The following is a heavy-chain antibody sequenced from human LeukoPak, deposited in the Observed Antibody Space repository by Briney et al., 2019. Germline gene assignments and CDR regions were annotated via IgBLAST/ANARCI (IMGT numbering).Heavy chain of an antibody. CDR3: ARMRSMVRVVMDAFDI. D-gene: IGHD3-10*01. Sequence: SETLSHTCAVYGGSFSGYYWSWIRQPPGKGLELNGEINHSGSTNYNPSLKSRVTISVDTCKSQFSLKLSSVTAADTAVYYCARMRSMVRVVMDAFDIWGQGTMVTVSS. J-gene: IGHJ3*02. V-gene: IGHV4-34*01. CDR1: GGSFSGYY. CDR2: INHSGST.